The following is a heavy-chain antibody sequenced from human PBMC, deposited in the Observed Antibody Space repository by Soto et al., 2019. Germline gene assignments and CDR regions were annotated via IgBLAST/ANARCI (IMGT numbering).Heavy chain of an antibody. Sequence: QLQLQESGPGLVKPSETLSLTCTVSGGSISSSSYYWGWIRQPPGKGLEWIGSIYYSGSTYYKPSLKSRVTISVDPSKTQFSLKLSSVSAADTAVYYCARHTPAISISDHWGQGTLVTVSS. J-gene: IGHJ4*02. CDR2: IYYSGST. V-gene: IGHV4-39*01. CDR1: GGSISSSSYY. D-gene: IGHD2-15*01. CDR3: ARHTPAISISDH.